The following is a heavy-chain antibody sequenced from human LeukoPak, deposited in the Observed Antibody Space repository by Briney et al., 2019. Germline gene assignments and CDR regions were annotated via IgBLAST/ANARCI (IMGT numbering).Heavy chain of an antibody. J-gene: IGHJ4*02. Sequence: GGSLRLSCAASGFTFSRYWMSWVRQAPGKGLEWVANIKKDGSEKYYGDSVKGRFTISRDNAKTSLYLQMNSLRAEDTAVYYCARDESTYYYDSSGYLDYWGQGTLVTVSS. CDR3: ARDESTYYYDSSGYLDY. D-gene: IGHD3-22*01. V-gene: IGHV3-7*01. CDR1: GFTFSRYW. CDR2: IKKDGSEK.